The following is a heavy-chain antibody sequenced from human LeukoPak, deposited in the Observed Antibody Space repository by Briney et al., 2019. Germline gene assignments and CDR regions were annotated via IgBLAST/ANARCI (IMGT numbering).Heavy chain of an antibody. CDR1: GGSFSGYY. Sequence: SETLSLTCAVYGGSFSGYYWSWIRQPPGKGLEWIGEINHSGSTNYNPSLKSRVTISVDTSKNQFSLKLSSVTAADTAVYYCARAGRDGYKFDYWGQGTLVTVSS. D-gene: IGHD5-24*01. CDR3: ARAGRDGYKFDY. V-gene: IGHV4-34*01. CDR2: INHSGST. J-gene: IGHJ4*02.